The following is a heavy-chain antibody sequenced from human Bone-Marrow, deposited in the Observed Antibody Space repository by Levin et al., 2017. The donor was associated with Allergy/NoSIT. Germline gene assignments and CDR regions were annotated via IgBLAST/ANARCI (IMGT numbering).Heavy chain of an antibody. D-gene: IGHD3-9*01. Sequence: SVKVSCKASGGTFSSYTISWVRQAPGQGLEWMGRIIPILGLTNYAQKFQGRVTITADKSTSSAYMELSSLRSEDTAVYYCARGADLTGYPGWFDPWGQGTLVTVSS. J-gene: IGHJ5*02. CDR3: ARGADLTGYPGWFDP. V-gene: IGHV1-69*02. CDR2: IIPILGLT. CDR1: GGTFSSYT.